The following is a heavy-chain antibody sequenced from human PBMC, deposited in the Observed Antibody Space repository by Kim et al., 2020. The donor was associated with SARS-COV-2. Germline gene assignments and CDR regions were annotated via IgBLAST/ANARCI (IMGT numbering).Heavy chain of an antibody. CDR2: P. Sequence: PGYADSVKGRFTISRDNAKTSLYLQMNSLRAEDTALYYCARARLAGEFDYWGQGTLVTVSS. CDR3: ARARLAGEFDY. D-gene: IGHD6-19*01. J-gene: IGHJ4*02. V-gene: IGHV3-20*03.